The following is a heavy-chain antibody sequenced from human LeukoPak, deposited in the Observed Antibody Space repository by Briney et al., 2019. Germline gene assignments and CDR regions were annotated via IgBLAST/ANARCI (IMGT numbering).Heavy chain of an antibody. D-gene: IGHD6-13*01. Sequence: SETLSLTCAVYGGSFSGYYWSWIRQPPGKGLEWIGEINHSGSTNYNPSLKSRVTISVDTSENQFSLKLSSVTAADTAVYYCARTYPEINDRSSWYLPSYYFDYWGQGTLVTVSS. V-gene: IGHV4-34*01. CDR2: INHSGST. J-gene: IGHJ4*02. CDR3: ARTYPEINDRSSWYLPSYYFDY. CDR1: GGSFSGYY.